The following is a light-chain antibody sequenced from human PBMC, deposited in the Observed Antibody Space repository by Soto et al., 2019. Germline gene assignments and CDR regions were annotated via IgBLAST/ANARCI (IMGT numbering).Light chain of an antibody. CDR2: GAS. Sequence: IVLTQSPGTLSASPGERATLSCRASQTVRSSYLAWYQHKPGQAPRLLIPGASSRATGIPDRFSGSESGTDFTLTISRLEPEDFAVYFCQQYASFPWTFGQGTKVEIK. CDR1: QTVRSSY. J-gene: IGKJ1*01. V-gene: IGKV3-20*01. CDR3: QQYASFPWT.